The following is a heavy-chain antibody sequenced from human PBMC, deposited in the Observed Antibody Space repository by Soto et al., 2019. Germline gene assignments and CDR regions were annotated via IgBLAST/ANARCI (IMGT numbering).Heavy chain of an antibody. J-gene: IGHJ5*02. CDR1: GGTFSSYA. D-gene: IGHD3-22*01. CDR2: IIPIFGTA. Sequence: GASVKVSCKASGGTFSSYAISWVRQAPGQGLEWMGGIIPIFGTANYAQKFQGRVTITADESTSTAYMELSSLRSEDTAVYYCARNGNYYDSSGYYYEGNWFDPWGQGTLVTVSS. V-gene: IGHV1-69*13. CDR3: ARNGNYYDSSGYYYEGNWFDP.